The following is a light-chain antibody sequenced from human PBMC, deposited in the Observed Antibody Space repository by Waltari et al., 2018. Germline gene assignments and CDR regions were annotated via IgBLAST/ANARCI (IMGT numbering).Light chain of an antibody. CDR3: CSFSGGNDLL. V-gene: IGLV2-8*01. CDR2: DFT. J-gene: IGLJ2*01. Sequence: QSALTQPPSASGPPGQSVTISCTGTNSDIDNFQYVSWYQQPPGKAPRLIIYDFTKRPSEVPNRFSGSKSGNMASLTVSYLQADDEADYFCCSFSGGNDLLFGGGTKLTVL. CDR1: NSDIDNFQY.